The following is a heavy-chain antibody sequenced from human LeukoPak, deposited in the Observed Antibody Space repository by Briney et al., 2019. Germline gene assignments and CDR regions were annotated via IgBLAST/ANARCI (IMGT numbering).Heavy chain of an antibody. D-gene: IGHD3-16*01. V-gene: IGHV3-15*01. CDR1: GFTFTNAW. CDR2: IKNDGTT. J-gene: IGHJ4*02. Sequence: GGSLRLSCAASGFTFTNAWMSWVRQAPGKGLEWVGRIKNDGTTDYAGPVEGRFTISRDVTKNMLYLQMNRLKIDDTAVYYCTSDSRGTTWVFVDYWGQGTLVTVSP. CDR3: TSDSRGTTWVFVDY.